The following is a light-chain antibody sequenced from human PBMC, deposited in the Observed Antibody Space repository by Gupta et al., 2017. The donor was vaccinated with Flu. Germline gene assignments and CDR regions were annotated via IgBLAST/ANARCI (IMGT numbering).Light chain of an antibody. CDR1: NIGSKS. CDR2: DDS. CDR3: QVWDSSSDHYV. V-gene: IGLV3-21*02. Sequence: SYVLTPPPSVSVAPGQTASITCGGNNIGSKSVHWYQQKPGQAPVLVVYDDSDRPSAIPVRFSGSNSGNTATLTISRVEAGDEADYYCQVWDSSSDHYVFGTGTKVTVL. J-gene: IGLJ1*01.